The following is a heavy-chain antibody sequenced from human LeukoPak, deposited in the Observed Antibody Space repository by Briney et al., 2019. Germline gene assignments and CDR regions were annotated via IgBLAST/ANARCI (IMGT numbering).Heavy chain of an antibody. J-gene: IGHJ4*02. CDR2: ISYDGSNK. Sequence: GGSLRLSCAASGFTFSSYGMHWVRQAPGKGLEWVAVISYDGSNKYYADSVKGRFTISRDSSKNTLYLQMNSLRAEDTAVYYCAKDSSGWSFIAYYFDYWGQGTLVTVSS. CDR1: GFTFSSYG. V-gene: IGHV3-30*18. D-gene: IGHD6-19*01. CDR3: AKDSSGWSFIAYYFDY.